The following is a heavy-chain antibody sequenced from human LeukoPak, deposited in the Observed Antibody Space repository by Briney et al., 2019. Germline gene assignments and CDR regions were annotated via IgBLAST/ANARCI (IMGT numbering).Heavy chain of an antibody. D-gene: IGHD6-19*01. V-gene: IGHV4-34*01. CDR1: GGSFSGYY. CDR2: INHSGST. Sequence: SETLSLTCAVYGGSFSGYYWSWIRQPPGKGLEWIGGINHSGSTNYNPSLKSRVTISVDTSKNQFSLKLSSVTAADTAVYYCARGWRYSSGSGIVYSYDGWGQGTLVTVSS. CDR3: ARGWRYSSGSGIVYSYDG. J-gene: IGHJ4*02.